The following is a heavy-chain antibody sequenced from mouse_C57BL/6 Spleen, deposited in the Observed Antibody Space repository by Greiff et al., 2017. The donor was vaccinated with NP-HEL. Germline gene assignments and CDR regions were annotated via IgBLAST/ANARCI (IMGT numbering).Heavy chain of an antibody. Sequence: VQLQQSGPGLVKPSQSLSLTCSVTGYSITSGYYWNWIRQFPGNKLEWMGYISYDGGNKYNPSLKNRISITPDTSKNQFFLKLNSVTTEDTATYFCARDESGYYFDYWGQGTTLTVSS. CDR1: GYSITSGYY. V-gene: IGHV3-6*01. J-gene: IGHJ2*01. CDR2: ISYDGGN. CDR3: ARDESGYYFDY. D-gene: IGHD2-2*01.